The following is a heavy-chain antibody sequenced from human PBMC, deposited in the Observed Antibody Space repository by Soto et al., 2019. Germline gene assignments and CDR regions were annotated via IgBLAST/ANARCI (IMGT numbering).Heavy chain of an antibody. CDR1: GFTFSSYD. D-gene: IGHD2-2*01. CDR3: ARVCTSGPNDRYYYYGMDV. V-gene: IGHV3-13*01. J-gene: IGHJ6*02. CDR2: IGTAGDT. Sequence: GGSLRLSCAASGFTFSSYDMHWVRQATGKGLEWVSAIGTAGDTYYPGSVKGRFTISRENAKNSLYLQMNSLRAEDTAVYYCARVCTSGPNDRYYYYGMDVWGQGTTVTVSS.